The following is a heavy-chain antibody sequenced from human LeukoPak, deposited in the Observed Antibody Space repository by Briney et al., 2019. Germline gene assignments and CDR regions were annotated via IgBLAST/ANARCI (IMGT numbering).Heavy chain of an antibody. Sequence: SETLSLTCAVYGGSFSGYYWSWIRQPPGKGLEWIGEINHSGSTNYNPSLKSRVTISVDTSKNQFSLKLSSVTAADTAVYYCARAPPPRIWGQGTMVTVSS. J-gene: IGHJ3*02. V-gene: IGHV4-34*09. CDR2: INHSGST. CDR1: GGSFSGYY. CDR3: ARAPPPRI.